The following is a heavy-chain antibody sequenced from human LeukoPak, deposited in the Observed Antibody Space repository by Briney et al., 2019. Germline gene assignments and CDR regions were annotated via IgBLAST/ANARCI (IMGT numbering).Heavy chain of an antibody. V-gene: IGHV3-9*03. D-gene: IGHD3-3*01. J-gene: IGHJ4*02. CDR3: AKAGNYDFWSGSFFDY. CDR1: GFTFDDYA. Sequence: PGRSLRLSCAASGFTFDDYAMHWVRQAPGKGLEWVSGISWNSGSIGYADSVKGRFTISRDNAKNSLYLQMNSLRAEDMALYYCAKAGNYDFWSGSFFDYWGQGTLVTVSS. CDR2: ISWNSGSI.